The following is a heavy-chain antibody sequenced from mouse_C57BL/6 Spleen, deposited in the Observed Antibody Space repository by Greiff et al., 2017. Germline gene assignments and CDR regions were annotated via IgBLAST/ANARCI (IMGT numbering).Heavy chain of an antibody. J-gene: IGHJ2*01. V-gene: IGHV1-69*01. CDR2: IDPSDSYT. CDR3: ASLSVVPY. Sequence: QVQLQQPGAELVMPGASVKLSCKASGYTFTSYWMHWVKQRPGQGLEWIGEIDPSDSYTNYNQKFKGKSTLTVDKSSSTAYMQLSSLTSEDSAVYYCASLSVVPYWGQGTTLTVSS. CDR1: GYTFTSYW. D-gene: IGHD1-1*01.